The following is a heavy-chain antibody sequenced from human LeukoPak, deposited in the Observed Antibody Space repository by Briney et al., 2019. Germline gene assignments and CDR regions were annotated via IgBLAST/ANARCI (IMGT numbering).Heavy chain of an antibody. CDR3: ASIRYYYGSGNDFRFDP. CDR1: GGSISSSNW. V-gene: IGHV4-4*02. D-gene: IGHD3-10*01. Sequence: SETLSLTCAVSGGSISSSNWWSWVRQPPGKGLEWIGEIYHSGSTNYNPSLKSRVTISVDKSKNQFSLKLSSVTAADTAVYYCASIRYYYGSGNDFRFDPWGQGTLVTVSS. CDR2: IYHSGST. J-gene: IGHJ5*02.